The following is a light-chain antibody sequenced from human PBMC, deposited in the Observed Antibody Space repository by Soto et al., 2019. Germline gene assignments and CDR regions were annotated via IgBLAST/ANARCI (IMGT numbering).Light chain of an antibody. V-gene: IGKV4-1*01. J-gene: IGKJ5*01. CDR2: WAS. CDR1: QSVFYSSNNKNY. CDR3: QQYFNSIT. Sequence: DIVMTQSPDSLAVSLGERATINCKSSQSVFYSSNNKNYLAWYQQKPGQPPKLLFYWASTRESGVPDRFSGSGSGTDFTLTISSLQAEDVAVYYCQQYFNSITFGQGTRLEIK.